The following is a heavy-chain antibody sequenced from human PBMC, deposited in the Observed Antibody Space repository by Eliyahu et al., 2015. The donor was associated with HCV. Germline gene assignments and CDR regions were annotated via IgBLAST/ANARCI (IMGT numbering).Heavy chain of an antibody. CDR1: GYSFTSYW. CDR2: IDPSDSYT. V-gene: IGHV5-10-1*03. CDR3: ATVVEGRWELLQGAYDY. Sequence: EVQLVQSGAEVKKPGESLRISCKGSGYSFTSYWISWVRQMPGKGLEWMGRIDPSDSYTNYSPSFQGHVTISADKSISTAYLQWSSLKASDTAMYYCATVVEGRWELLQGAYDYWGQGTLVTVSS. J-gene: IGHJ4*02. D-gene: IGHD1-26*01.